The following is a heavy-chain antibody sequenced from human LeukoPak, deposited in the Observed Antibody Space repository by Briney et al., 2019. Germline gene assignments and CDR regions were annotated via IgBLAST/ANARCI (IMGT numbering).Heavy chain of an antibody. CDR2: IYTSGST. J-gene: IGHJ5*02. D-gene: IGHD2-2*01. CDR1: GGSISSGSYY. V-gene: IGHV4-61*02. CDR3: ARATTYCSSTSCPLAGNWFDP. Sequence: SETLSLTCTVSGGSISSGSYYWSWIRQPAGKGLEWIGRIYTSGSTNYNPSLKSRVTISVDTSKNQFSLKLSSVTAADTAVYYCARATTYCSSTSCPLAGNWFDPWGQGTLVTVSS.